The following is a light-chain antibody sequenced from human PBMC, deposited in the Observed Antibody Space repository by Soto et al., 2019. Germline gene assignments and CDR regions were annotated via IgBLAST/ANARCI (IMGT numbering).Light chain of an antibody. CDR3: QQRSDWPST. J-gene: IGKJ4*01. CDR1: QSVSRY. Sequence: DIVLTQSPATLPLSPGERATLSCRASQSVSRYLAWYQQKPGQAPRLLIYDASNRATGIPAGFSGSGSGTDFTLTISSLEPEDLAVYYCQQRSDWPSTFGGGTKVEI. V-gene: IGKV3-11*01. CDR2: DAS.